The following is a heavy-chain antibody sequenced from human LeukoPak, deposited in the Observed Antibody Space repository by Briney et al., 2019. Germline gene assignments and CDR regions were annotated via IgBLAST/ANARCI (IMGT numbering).Heavy chain of an antibody. V-gene: IGHV3-30*04. CDR1: GFTFNHYS. CDR2: ISHNGDIT. CDR3: ASGSTDSWGDY. Sequence: TGGSLRLSCVASGFTFNHYSFHWVRQAPGKGLEWVAVISHNGDITYYAGSLRGRLTISRDNSKNTAYLQMHSLSAEDTGVYYCASGSTDSWGDYWGQGTLVSVSS. J-gene: IGHJ4*02. D-gene: IGHD3-16*01.